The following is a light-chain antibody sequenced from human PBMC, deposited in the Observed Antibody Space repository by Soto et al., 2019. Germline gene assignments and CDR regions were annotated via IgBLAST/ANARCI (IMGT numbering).Light chain of an antibody. CDR3: QQYNSYSMYT. CDR2: DAS. V-gene: IGKV1-5*01. J-gene: IGKJ5*01. CDR1: QSISSW. Sequence: DIQMTQYPSTLSASVGDRVTITCRASQSISSWLAWYQQKPGKAPKLLIYDASSLESGVPSRFSGGGSGTEFTLTISSLQPDDFATYYCQQYNSYSMYTFGQGTRLEIK.